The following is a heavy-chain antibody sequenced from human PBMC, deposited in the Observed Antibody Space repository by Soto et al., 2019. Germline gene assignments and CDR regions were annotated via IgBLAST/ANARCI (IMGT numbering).Heavy chain of an antibody. J-gene: IGHJ3*02. V-gene: IGHV1-2*04. CDR3: ATGIVGATSAFDI. Sequence: GASVKVSCKASGYTFTGYYMHWVRQAPGQGLEWMGWINPNSGGTNYAQKFQGWVTMTRDTSISTAYMELTRLRSDDTAVYYCATGIVGATSAFDIWGQGTMVTVS. CDR2: INPNSGGT. CDR1: GYTFTGYY. D-gene: IGHD1-26*01.